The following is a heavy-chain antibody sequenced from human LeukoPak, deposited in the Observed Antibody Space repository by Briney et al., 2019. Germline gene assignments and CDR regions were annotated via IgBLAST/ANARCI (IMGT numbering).Heavy chain of an antibody. Sequence: PSETLSLTCAVSGYSISSGYYWGWIRQPPGKGLEWIGSIHHSGSTYYNPSLKSRVTISVDTSKNQFSLKLSSVTAADTAVYYCARHGYSSGWYLFAFDPWGQGTLVTVSS. J-gene: IGHJ5*02. D-gene: IGHD6-19*01. CDR2: IHHSGST. CDR1: GYSISSGYY. CDR3: ARHGYSSGWYLFAFDP. V-gene: IGHV4-38-2*01.